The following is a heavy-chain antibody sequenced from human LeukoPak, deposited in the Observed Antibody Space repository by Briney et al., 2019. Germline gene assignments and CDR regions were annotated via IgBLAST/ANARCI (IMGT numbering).Heavy chain of an antibody. V-gene: IGHV3-30*18. CDR1: GFTFSSYA. CDR3: AKDTAMADFDY. Sequence: GRSLRLSCAASGFTFSSYAMHWVRQAPGKGLEWVAVMSYDGSDKYYADSVKGRFTISRSKSENTLYLQMNSLRAEDTAVYYCAKDTAMADFDYWGQGTLVTV. J-gene: IGHJ4*02. CDR2: MSYDGSDK. D-gene: IGHD5-18*01.